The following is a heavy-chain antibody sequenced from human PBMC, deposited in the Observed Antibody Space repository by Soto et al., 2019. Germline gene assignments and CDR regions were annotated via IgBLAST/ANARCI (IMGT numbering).Heavy chain of an antibody. Sequence: SETLSLTCTVSGGSISSSSYYWGWIRQPPGRGLEWIGSIYYSGSTYYNPSLKSRVTISVDTSKNQFSLKLSSVTAADTAVYYCARQLSGRYVGSYFDYWGQGTLVTVSS. D-gene: IGHD1-26*01. CDR3: ARQLSGRYVGSYFDY. V-gene: IGHV4-39*01. J-gene: IGHJ4*02. CDR2: IYYSGST. CDR1: GGSISSSSYY.